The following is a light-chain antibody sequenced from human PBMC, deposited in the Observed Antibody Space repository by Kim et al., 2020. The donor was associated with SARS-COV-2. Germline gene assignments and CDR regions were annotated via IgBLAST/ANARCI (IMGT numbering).Light chain of an antibody. V-gene: IGKV1-5*01. Sequence: LSSSVGDRVTITCRASQNINSWLALFQQKPGKAPKLLILDASNLESGVPSRFSGSGSGTEFTLTISSLQPDDFATYYCQQYNTYYTFGQGTKLEI. J-gene: IGKJ2*01. CDR2: DAS. CDR3: QQYNTYYT. CDR1: QNINSW.